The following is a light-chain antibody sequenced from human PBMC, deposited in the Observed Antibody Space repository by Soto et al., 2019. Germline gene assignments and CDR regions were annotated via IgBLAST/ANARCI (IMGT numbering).Light chain of an antibody. CDR1: QSVSSY. CDR2: DAS. J-gene: IGKJ4*01. V-gene: IGKV3-11*01. Sequence: EIVLTQSPATLSLSPGERATLSCRASQSVSSYLAWYQQKPGQAPRLLIYDASNRATGIPARSSGSGSGTDFTLTISSLGPEDFAVYYCQQRSNWPPLTFGGGTKVEIK. CDR3: QQRSNWPPLT.